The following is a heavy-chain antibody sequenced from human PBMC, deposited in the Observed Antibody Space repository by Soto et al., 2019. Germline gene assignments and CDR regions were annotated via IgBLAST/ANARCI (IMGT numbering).Heavy chain of an antibody. CDR3: AREGTRGGFLNWFDP. CDR2: IRSSSRTI. D-gene: IGHD3-10*01. V-gene: IGHV3-48*02. CDR1: GFTFSSYS. Sequence: EVQLVESGGGLVQPGGSLRLSCAASGFTFSSYSMNWVRQAPGKGLAWVSYIRSSSRTIYYADSVKGRFTISRYNDKNSLYLQMNSLRDEDTAVYYCAREGTRGGFLNWFDPWGQETLVTVSS. J-gene: IGHJ5*02.